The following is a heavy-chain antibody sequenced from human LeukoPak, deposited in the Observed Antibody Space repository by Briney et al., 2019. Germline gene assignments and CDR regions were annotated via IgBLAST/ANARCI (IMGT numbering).Heavy chain of an antibody. V-gene: IGHV4-31*03. J-gene: IGHJ4*02. D-gene: IGHD5-12*01. Sequence: SSETLSLTCTVSGGSISSGGYYWSWIRQHPGKGLEWIGYIYYSGSTYYNPSLKSRVTISVGTSKNQFSLKLSSVTAADTAVYYCARSRVATIRLPLGYFDYWGQGTLVTVSS. CDR2: IYYSGST. CDR3: ARSRVATIRLPLGYFDY. CDR1: GGSISSGGYY.